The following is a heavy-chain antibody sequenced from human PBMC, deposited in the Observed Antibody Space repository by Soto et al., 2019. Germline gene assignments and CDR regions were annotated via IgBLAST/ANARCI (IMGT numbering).Heavy chain of an antibody. CDR1: GFTISSHA. CDR3: AKNVWGITIFGGMDV. Sequence: GVSLRLSCAASGFTISSHAMSCVRQAPGKGLEWVSAISGSGGTTYYADSVKGRFTISRDNSKNTLYLQMNSPRAEDTAVYYCAKNVWGITIFGGMDVWGQGTTVTVSS. D-gene: IGHD3-9*01. CDR2: ISGSGGTT. J-gene: IGHJ6*02. V-gene: IGHV3-23*01.